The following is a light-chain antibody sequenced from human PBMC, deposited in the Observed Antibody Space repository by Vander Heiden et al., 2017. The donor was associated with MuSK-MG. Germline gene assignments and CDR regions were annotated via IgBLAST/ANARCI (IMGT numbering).Light chain of an antibody. CDR2: AAS. Sequence: PFSLSASVGDRVTNSCRASKSISSYLNWYQQKPGKAPKLLIYAASSLQSGVPSRFSGSGSGTDFTLTISSLQPEDFATYYCQQSYSTPWTFGQGTKLEIK. J-gene: IGKJ2*02. V-gene: IGKV1-39*01. CDR1: KSISSY. CDR3: QQSYSTPWT.